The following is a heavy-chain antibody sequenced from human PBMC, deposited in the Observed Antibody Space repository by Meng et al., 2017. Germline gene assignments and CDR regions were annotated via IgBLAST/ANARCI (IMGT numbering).Heavy chain of an antibody. CDR2: IGTAGDT. V-gene: IGHV3-13*01. J-gene: IGHJ4*02. CDR1: GFTFSSYD. D-gene: IGHD2-15*01. CDR3: ARAHGYGVYDY. Sequence: EGQLVESGGGLVQLGGSLRLSCAASGFTFSSYDMHWVRQATGKGLEWVSAIGTAGDTYYPGSVKGRFTISRENAKNSLYLQMNSLRAGDTAVYYCARAHGYGVYDYWGQGTLVTVSS.